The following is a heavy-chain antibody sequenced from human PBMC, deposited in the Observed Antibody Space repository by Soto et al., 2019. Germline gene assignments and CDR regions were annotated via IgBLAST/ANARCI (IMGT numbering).Heavy chain of an antibody. D-gene: IGHD2-2*01. V-gene: IGHV4-59*03. J-gene: IGHJ6*02. Sequence: ASETLSLTCTVSGASINTYNCNWSRQSPGKGLKWIGYISDGGSTNYHPSLERRVIISLDPSKKQGSLNLSSVSAADTDRHLCAAYCGSTICPSVHYFALEVWGQGTTVTVSS. CDR1: GASINTYN. CDR3: AAYCGSTICPSVHYFALEV. CDR2: ISDGGST.